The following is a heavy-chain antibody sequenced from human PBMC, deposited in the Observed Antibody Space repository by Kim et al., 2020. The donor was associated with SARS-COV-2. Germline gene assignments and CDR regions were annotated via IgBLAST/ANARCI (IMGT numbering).Heavy chain of an antibody. CDR3: ARVGYESAFDI. Sequence: TNYTPSLKSRVTVSVDPSKTHVSLKLDAVPAADTAVYYCARVGYESAFDIWGQGTMVTVSS. CDR2: T. D-gene: IGHD3-3*01. J-gene: IGHJ3*02. V-gene: IGHV4-59*01.